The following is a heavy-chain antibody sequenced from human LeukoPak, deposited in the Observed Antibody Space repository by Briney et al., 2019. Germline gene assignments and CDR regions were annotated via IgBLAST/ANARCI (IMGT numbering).Heavy chain of an antibody. D-gene: IGHD2-8*01. V-gene: IGHV4-59*08. CDR2: IYYSGST. J-gene: IGHJ4*02. CDR1: GGSISSYY. Sequence: KPSETLSLTCTVSGGSISSYYWSWIRQPPGKGLEWIGYIYYSGSTNYNPSLKSRVTISVDTSKNQFSLKLSSVTAADTAVYYCARKALYVGNFDRWGQGAQVTVSS. CDR3: ARKALYVGNFDR.